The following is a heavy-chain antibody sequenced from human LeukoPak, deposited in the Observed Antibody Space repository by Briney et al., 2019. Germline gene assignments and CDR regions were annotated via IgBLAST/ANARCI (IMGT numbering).Heavy chain of an antibody. V-gene: IGHV4-59*01. J-gene: IGHJ5*02. CDR1: GGSISSYY. Sequence: SETLSLTCTVSGGSISSYYWSRIRQPPGKGLEWIGYIYYSGSTNYNPSLKSRVTISVDTSKNQFSLKLSSVTAADTAVYYCARQQLKENWFDPWGQGTLVTVSS. CDR3: ARQQLKENWFDP. D-gene: IGHD6-13*01. CDR2: IYYSGST.